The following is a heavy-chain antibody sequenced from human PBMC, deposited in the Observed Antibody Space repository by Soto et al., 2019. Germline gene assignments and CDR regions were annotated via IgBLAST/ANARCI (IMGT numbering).Heavy chain of an antibody. CDR1: GFTLSSYA. CDR3: SRGQRALITYGPFDP. CDR2: FSGTGGYT. V-gene: IGHV3-23*01. J-gene: IGHJ5*01. D-gene: IGHD4-17*01. Sequence: GGSLRLSCAASGFTLSSYAMSWVRQAPGKGLEWVSTFSGTGGYTYYADSVKGRFTISRDDSKNTLFLHMNSLRAADTAVYYCSRGQRALITYGPFDPWGQGTLVTVSS.